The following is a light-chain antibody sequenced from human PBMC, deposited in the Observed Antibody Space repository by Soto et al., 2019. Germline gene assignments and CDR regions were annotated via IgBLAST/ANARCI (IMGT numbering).Light chain of an antibody. CDR1: QSVSSN. V-gene: IGKV3-15*01. CDR3: QHYNNWPPWT. Sequence: EIVMTQSPATLSVSPGERATLSCRASQSVSSNLAWYQQKPGQAPRLLIYAASTRATGIPARFSGSGSGTEFTLTISSLQSEDFAVYCCQHYNNWPPWTFGQGTKVEIK. CDR2: AAS. J-gene: IGKJ1*01.